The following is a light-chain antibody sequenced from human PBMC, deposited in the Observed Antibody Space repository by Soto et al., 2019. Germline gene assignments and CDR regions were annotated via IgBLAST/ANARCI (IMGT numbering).Light chain of an antibody. CDR1: QSVSSGF. V-gene: IGKV3-20*01. J-gene: IGKJ1*01. Sequence: EIVLTQSPGTLSLSPGDRATLSCRASQSVSSGFLAWYQQKPGQAPRLLIYGASSRATGIPDRFSGGGSGRDFTLTISILEPEEFAEYYCQQNGSSPPWTFGQGTKVEIK. CDR3: QQNGSSPPWT. CDR2: GAS.